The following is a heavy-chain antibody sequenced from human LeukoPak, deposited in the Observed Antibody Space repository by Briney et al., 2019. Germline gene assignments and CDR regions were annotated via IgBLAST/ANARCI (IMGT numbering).Heavy chain of an antibody. V-gene: IGHV3-74*01. CDR2: ISTDGSRP. J-gene: IGHJ4*02. CDR1: GCTFSSHW. Sequence: GGSLRLSCAASGCTFSSHWMHWVRQAPGKGLVWVSGISTDGSRPRYADSVNGRFAISRDNAKNTLYLQMNSLRAEDTAVYFCVRDGQGSTPLDYWGQGTLVTVSS. D-gene: IGHD2-15*01. CDR3: VRDGQGSTPLDY.